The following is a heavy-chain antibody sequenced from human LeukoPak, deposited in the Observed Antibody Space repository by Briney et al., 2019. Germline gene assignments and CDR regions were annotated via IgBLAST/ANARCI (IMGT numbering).Heavy chain of an antibody. J-gene: IGHJ4*02. V-gene: IGHV3-33*01. CDR1: GFIFSNSG. CDR2: IYTDGSTK. Sequence: GRSLRLSCAASGFIFSNSGMHWVRQAPGKGLEWVTVIYTDGSTKYYADSVKGRFTISRDNSQNTLYLQMNSLRAEDTAVYYCARNSGGRRYYFTEWGQGTLVTVSS. D-gene: IGHD3-10*01. CDR3: ARNSGGRRYYFTE.